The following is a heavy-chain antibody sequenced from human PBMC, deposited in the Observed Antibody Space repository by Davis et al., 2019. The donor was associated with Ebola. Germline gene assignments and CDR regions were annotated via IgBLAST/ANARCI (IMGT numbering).Heavy chain of an antibody. CDR3: ARVAYGDSWRWFDP. V-gene: IGHV3-21*01. J-gene: IGHJ5*02. CDR2: ISSRSYSI. CDR1: GSTSSSYS. D-gene: IGHD4-17*01. Sequence: PGGSLRLSCAASGSTSSSYSMNWVRQAPGKGLEWVSFISSRSYSISYADSVRGRFTISRDNAKNSLYLQMSSLRAEDTAVYYCARVAYGDSWRWFDPWGQGTLVTVSS.